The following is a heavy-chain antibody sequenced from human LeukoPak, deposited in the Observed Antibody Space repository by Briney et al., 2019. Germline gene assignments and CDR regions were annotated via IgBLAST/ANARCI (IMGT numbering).Heavy chain of an antibody. CDR1: GFTFSTYN. CDR2: ISSSSISI. V-gene: IGHV3-48*01. CDR3: ARGGADIVVGAYFDY. Sequence: PGGSLRLSCAASGFTFSTYNMHWVRQAPGKGLEWVSYISSSSISIYSADSVKGRFTISRDDAKNSLYLQMNSLRAEDTAIYYCARGGADIVVGAYFDYWGQGTLVTVSS. D-gene: IGHD2-15*01. J-gene: IGHJ4*02.